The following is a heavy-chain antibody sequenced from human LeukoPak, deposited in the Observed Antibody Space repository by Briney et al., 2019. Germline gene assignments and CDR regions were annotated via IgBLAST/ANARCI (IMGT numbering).Heavy chain of an antibody. CDR2: INPNSGDT. Sequence: APVKVSCKASGYTFTAYYMHWVRQVPGQRLEWMGRINPNSGDTDYAQKFQGRVIMTRDTSISTAYMEVSRLRSDDTAVYYCARVDSGHDYGPSWGQGTTVTVSS. CDR1: GYTFTAYY. J-gene: IGHJ3*01. CDR3: ARVDSGHDYGPS. V-gene: IGHV1-2*06. D-gene: IGHD5-12*01.